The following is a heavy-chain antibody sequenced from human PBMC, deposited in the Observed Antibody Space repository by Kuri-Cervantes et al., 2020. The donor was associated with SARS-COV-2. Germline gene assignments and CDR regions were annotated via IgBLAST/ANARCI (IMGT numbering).Heavy chain of an antibody. CDR1: GYTFTSYY. Sequence: ASVKVSCKASGYTFTSYYMHWVRQAPGQGLEWMGWINPNSGGTNYAQKFQGWVTMTRDTSISTAYMELSRLRSDDTAVYYCARSRHCSSTSCYGWFDPWGQGTLVTVSS. J-gene: IGHJ5*02. V-gene: IGHV1-2*04. D-gene: IGHD2-2*01. CDR2: INPNSGGT. CDR3: ARSRHCSSTSCYGWFDP.